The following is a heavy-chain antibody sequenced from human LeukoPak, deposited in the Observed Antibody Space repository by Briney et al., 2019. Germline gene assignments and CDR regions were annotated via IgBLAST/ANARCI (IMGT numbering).Heavy chain of an antibody. V-gene: IGHV3-11*01. D-gene: IGHD3-3*01. CDR3: AGPQRSGYLVDY. CDR2: ISSSGGTI. Sequence: PGGSLRLSCAASGFTFSDYYMSWIRQAPGKGLEWVSYISSSGGTIYYADSVKGRFTISRDNAKNSLYLQMNSLRAEDTAVYYCAGPQRSGYLVDYWGQGTLVTVSS. CDR1: GFTFSDYY. J-gene: IGHJ4*02.